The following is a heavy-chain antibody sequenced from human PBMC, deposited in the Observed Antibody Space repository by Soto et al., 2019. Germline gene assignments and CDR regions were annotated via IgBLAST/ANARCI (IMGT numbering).Heavy chain of an antibody. CDR2: IDPSDSYT. V-gene: IGHV5-10-1*01. Sequence: EVQLLESGGGLVQPGGSLRLSCAASGFTFSSYAMSWVRQAPGKGLEWMGRIDPSDSYTNYSPSFQGHVTISADKSISTAYLQWSSLKASDTAMYYCARHGSPGSGYYYSDYWGQGTLVTVSS. CDR3: ARHGSPGSGYYYSDY. J-gene: IGHJ4*02. CDR1: GFTFSSYA. D-gene: IGHD3-22*01.